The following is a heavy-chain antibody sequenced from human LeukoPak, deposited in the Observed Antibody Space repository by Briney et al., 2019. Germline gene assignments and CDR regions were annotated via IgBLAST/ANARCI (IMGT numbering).Heavy chain of an antibody. J-gene: IGHJ6*02. Sequence: GGSLSLSCAASGFTFTSYDMNWVRQAPGKGLEWVSYISSSGGTIFYTDSVKGRFTISRDNAKNSLFLQMNSLRAEDTAVYYCARPPSITNPYYGLDVWGQATTVTVSS. CDR1: GFTFTSYD. CDR2: ISSSGGTI. V-gene: IGHV3-48*03. D-gene: IGHD3-3*01. CDR3: ARPPSITNPYYGLDV.